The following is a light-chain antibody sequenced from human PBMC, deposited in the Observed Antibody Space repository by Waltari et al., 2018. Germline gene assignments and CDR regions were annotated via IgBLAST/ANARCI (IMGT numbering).Light chain of an antibody. CDR3: QQYNHYYS. Sequence: IVLTQSPATLSVSPGEEATLSCRASQRIATNVDWYQQKPGQGPSLLISEASTRVAGVPARFSGGGSGTEFTLTISSLQSEDVAVYYCQQYNHYYSFGQGTRLEIK. CDR1: QRIATN. CDR2: EAS. V-gene: IGKV3-15*01. J-gene: IGKJ2*01.